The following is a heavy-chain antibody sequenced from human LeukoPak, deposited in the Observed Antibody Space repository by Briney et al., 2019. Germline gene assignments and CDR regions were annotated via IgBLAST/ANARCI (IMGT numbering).Heavy chain of an antibody. CDR2: INTDGTVT. J-gene: IGHJ4*02. CDR3: ATKQWLAPPPDS. CDR1: GFTFSNYW. V-gene: IGHV3-74*01. Sequence: HPGVSLTLSCAVSGFTFSNYWMLWLRQAPGKGLESVSRINTDGTVTTYADSVKGRFTVSRDNADNTMFLQMNSVRDEDTAVYYCATKQWLAPPPDSWGQGTPVTVSS. D-gene: IGHD6-19*01.